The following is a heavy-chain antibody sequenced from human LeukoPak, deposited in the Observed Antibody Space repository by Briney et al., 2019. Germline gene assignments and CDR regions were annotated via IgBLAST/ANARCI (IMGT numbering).Heavy chain of an antibody. CDR3: ARDGNDVMDC. Sequence: ASVKVSCKASGYIFANYGISWVRQAPGQGLEWVGWISSYNDNAHYAQKFQGRVTMTRETSTSTVYMELRSLSSDDTAMYYCARDGNDVMDCWGQGTLVTVSS. CDR2: ISSYNDNA. CDR1: GYIFANYG. V-gene: IGHV1-18*01. J-gene: IGHJ4*02. D-gene: IGHD1-1*01.